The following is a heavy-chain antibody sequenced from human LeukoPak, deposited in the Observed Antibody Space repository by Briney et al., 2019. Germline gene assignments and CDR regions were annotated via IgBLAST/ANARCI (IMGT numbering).Heavy chain of an antibody. J-gene: IGHJ4*02. CDR2: ISYDGSNK. CDR1: GFTFSIYA. D-gene: IGHD3-3*01. V-gene: IGHV3-30*04. CDR3: ARDGYVLRFLEWLRDIWYYFDY. Sequence: GGSLRLSCAASGFTFSIYAMHWVRHAPGKGLEWVAVISYDGSNKYYTDSVKGRFTISRDNSKNTLYLQMNRLRAEDTAVYYCARDGYVLRFLEWLRDIWYYFDYWGQGTLVTVSS.